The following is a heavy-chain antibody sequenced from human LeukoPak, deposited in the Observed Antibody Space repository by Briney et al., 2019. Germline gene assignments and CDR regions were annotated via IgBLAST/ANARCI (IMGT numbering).Heavy chain of an antibody. V-gene: IGHV3-23*01. CDR1: GFTFSNYA. CDR2: ITGSGDGT. J-gene: IGHJ4*02. Sequence: SGGSLRLSCAASGFTFSNYAMMWVRQAPGKRLEWISSITGSGDGTYYADSVRGRFTISRDNSENTLYLQVNSLRVEDTAVYFCVKGFVPPTYYFDYWGQGTLVTVSS. CDR3: VKGFVPPTYYFDY. D-gene: IGHD3-10*01.